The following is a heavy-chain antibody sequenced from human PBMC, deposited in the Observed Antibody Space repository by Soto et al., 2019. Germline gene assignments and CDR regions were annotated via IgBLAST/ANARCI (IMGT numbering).Heavy chain of an antibody. CDR3: VSDRGYGHASVPYS. V-gene: IGHV3-30*03. CDR1: GFTFSSYG. J-gene: IGHJ4*02. CDR2: ISYDGGLQ. D-gene: IGHD5-18*01. Sequence: QAQLVESGGGVVQPGRSLRLSCAASGFTFSSYGMHWVRQAPGTGLDWVAVISYDGGLQHYADSVKGRFTISRDNSKNMVLLQMKSMRAEDTAVYYCVSDRGYGHASVPYSWGQGTLVSVSS.